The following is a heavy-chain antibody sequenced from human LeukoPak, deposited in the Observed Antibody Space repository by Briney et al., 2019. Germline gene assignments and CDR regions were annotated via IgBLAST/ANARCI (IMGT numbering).Heavy chain of an antibody. D-gene: IGHD6-13*01. CDR3: ARDHNLPADSSSWSRHYYYYYGMDV. J-gene: IGHJ6*02. Sequence: GESLRLSCAASGFTFSSYAMSWVRQTPGKGLEWVSAISGSGGSTYYADSVKGRFTISRDNAKNSLYLQMNSLRAEDTAVYYCARDHNLPADSSSWSRHYYYYYGMDVWGQGTVVTVS. CDR2: ISGSGGST. V-gene: IGHV3-23*01. CDR1: GFTFSSYA.